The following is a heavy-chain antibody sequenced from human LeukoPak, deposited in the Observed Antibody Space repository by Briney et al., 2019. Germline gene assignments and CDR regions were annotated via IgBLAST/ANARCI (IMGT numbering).Heavy chain of an antibody. J-gene: IGHJ6*03. CDR1: GDSVSSNSGA. D-gene: IGHD1-14*01. Sequence: SQTLSLTCALSGDSVSSNSGAWNWIRQSPSRGLEWLGRTYYRSKWYNDYAVSVKSRITINADTSKNQFSLQLNSVTPEDTAVYYCARAKTIYYYHYYMDVWGKGTTVTISS. V-gene: IGHV6-1*01. CDR2: TYYRSKWYN. CDR3: ARAKTIYYYHYYMDV.